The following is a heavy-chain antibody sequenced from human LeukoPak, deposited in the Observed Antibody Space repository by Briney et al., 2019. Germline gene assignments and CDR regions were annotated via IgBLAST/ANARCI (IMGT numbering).Heavy chain of an antibody. D-gene: IGHD3-22*01. Sequence: PGGSLRLSCAASGFSFSNSWMSWVRQAPGKGLEWVANIRQDGSLKYYVGSVKGRFTISRDNAENSLYLQMNSLRSDDSGVYYCARGFDSRFFNDWGQGTLVTVSS. CDR2: IRQDGSLK. V-gene: IGHV3-7*01. CDR1: GFSFSNSW. CDR3: ARGFDSRFFND. J-gene: IGHJ4*02.